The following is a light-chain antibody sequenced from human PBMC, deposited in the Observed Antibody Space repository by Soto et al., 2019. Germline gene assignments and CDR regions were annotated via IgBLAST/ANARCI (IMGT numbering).Light chain of an antibody. CDR2: EVS. J-gene: IGLJ3*02. CDR1: SSDVGGYNY. V-gene: IGLV2-8*01. Sequence: QSALTQPPSASGSPGQSVTISCTGTSSDVGGYNYVSGYQQHPDKAPKLMIYEVSKRPSGVPDRFSGSKSGNTASLTVSGLQAEDEADYYCSSYAGSKNSVFGGGTKVTVL. CDR3: SSYAGSKNSV.